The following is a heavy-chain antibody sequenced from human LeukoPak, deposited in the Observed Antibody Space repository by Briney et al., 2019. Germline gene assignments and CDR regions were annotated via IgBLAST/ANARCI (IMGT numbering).Heavy chain of an antibody. CDR3: AKDVYDILSGGDAFDI. V-gene: IGHV3-9*01. CDR1: GFTFDDYA. Sequence: GRSLRLSCAASGFTFDDYAMHWVRQAPGKGLEWVSGISWNSGSIGYADSVKGRFTISRDNAKNSLYLQMNSLRAEDTALYYCAKDVYDILSGGDAFDIWGQGTMVTVSA. D-gene: IGHD3-9*01. CDR2: ISWNSGSI. J-gene: IGHJ3*02.